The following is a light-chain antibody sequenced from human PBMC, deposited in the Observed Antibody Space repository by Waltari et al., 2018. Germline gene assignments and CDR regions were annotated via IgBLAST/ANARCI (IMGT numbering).Light chain of an antibody. Sequence: EIVLTQSPATLSLSPGERATLSCRASQNVSTYLACYQQKPAQAPRLLMFDASKRATGTPSRFSGSGSVTDFTLTISSLEPEDFAVYYCQQRASWLTFGGGTRVEIK. CDR3: QQRASWLT. CDR1: QNVSTY. J-gene: IGKJ4*01. CDR2: DAS. V-gene: IGKV3-11*01.